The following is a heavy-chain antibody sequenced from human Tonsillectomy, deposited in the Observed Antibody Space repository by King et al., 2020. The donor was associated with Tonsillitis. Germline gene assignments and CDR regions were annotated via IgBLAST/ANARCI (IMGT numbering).Heavy chain of an antibody. CDR1: GFTLDDYA. CDR2: ISWNSGSI. V-gene: IGHV3-9*01. D-gene: IGHD5-18*01. J-gene: IGHJ2*01. Sequence: VQLVESGGGLVQPGRSLRLSCAASGFTLDDYAMHWVRQALGKGLEWVSGISWNSGSIGYADSVKGRFTSSRDNAKNSLELQMNSLRAEDTALYYCAKDDTVMVTGRYFDLWGRGTLVTVSS. CDR3: AKDDTVMVTGRYFDL.